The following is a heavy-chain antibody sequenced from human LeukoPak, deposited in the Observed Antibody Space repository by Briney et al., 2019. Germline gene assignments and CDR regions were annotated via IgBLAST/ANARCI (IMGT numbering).Heavy chain of an antibody. CDR3: ARQPPRKLLWFGELNYYYYMDV. CDR2: INHSGST. D-gene: IGHD3-10*01. Sequence: KSSETLSLTCAVYGGSFSGYYWSWIRQPPGKGLEWIGEINHSGSTNYNPSLKSRVTISVDTSKNQFSLKLSSVNAADTAVYYCARQPPRKLLWFGELNYYYYMDVWGKGTTVTISS. V-gene: IGHV4-34*01. CDR1: GGSFSGYY. J-gene: IGHJ6*03.